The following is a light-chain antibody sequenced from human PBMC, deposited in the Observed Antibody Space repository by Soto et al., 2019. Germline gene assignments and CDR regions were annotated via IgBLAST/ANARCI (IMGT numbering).Light chain of an antibody. CDR1: QGIRNY. V-gene: IGKV1-27*01. CDR2: TAS. CDR3: QKYSSPPYT. J-gene: IGKJ2*01. Sequence: IQMTQSPSSLSASVGDRVTITCRASQGIRNYLAWYQQKPGKVPKLLIYTASTLQSGVPSRFSGSGYGTDFTFTISSLQPEDVATYYCQKYSSPPYTFGQGTKLEI.